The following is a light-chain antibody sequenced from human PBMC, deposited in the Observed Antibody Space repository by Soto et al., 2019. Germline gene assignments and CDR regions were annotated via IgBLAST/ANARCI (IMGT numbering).Light chain of an antibody. Sequence: EIVLPQSPGTLSLSPGESSTLSCRASQFVSSNLAWYQQKPGQAPRLLIYGASTRATGIPARFSGSGSGTEFTLTIRNLQSEDFAVYFCQQHHNWPPITFGKGTRLEIK. CDR3: QQHHNWPPIT. V-gene: IGKV3D-15*01. J-gene: IGKJ5*01. CDR1: QFVSSN. CDR2: GAS.